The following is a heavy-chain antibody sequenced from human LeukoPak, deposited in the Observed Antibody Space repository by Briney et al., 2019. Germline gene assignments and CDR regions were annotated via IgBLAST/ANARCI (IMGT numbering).Heavy chain of an antibody. Sequence: SETLSLTCTVSGGSISSSSYYWGWIRQPPGKGLEWIGSIYYSGSTYYNPSLKSRVTISVDTSKNQFSLKLSSVTAADTAVYYCARAGSSSSSSDYYYMDVWGKGTTVTVSS. V-gene: IGHV4-39*07. J-gene: IGHJ6*03. D-gene: IGHD6-6*01. CDR1: GGSISSSSYY. CDR2: IYYSGST. CDR3: ARAGSSSSSSDYYYMDV.